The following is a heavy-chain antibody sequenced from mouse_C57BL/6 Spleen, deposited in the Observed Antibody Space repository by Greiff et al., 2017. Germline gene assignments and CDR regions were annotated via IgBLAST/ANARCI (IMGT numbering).Heavy chain of an antibody. Sequence: VKLVESGAELVRPGTSVKVSCKASGYAFTNYLIEWVKQRPGQGLEWIGVINPGSGGTNYNEKFKGKATLTADKSSSTAYMQLSSLTSEDSAVYFCARSPPYYYGSSYDYYAMDYWGQGTSVTVSS. D-gene: IGHD1-1*01. CDR2: INPGSGGT. CDR1: GYAFTNYL. J-gene: IGHJ4*01. CDR3: ARSPPYYYGSSYDYYAMDY. V-gene: IGHV1-54*01.